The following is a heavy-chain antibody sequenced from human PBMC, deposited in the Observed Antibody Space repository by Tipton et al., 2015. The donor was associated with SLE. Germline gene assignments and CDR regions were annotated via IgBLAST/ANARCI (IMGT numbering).Heavy chain of an antibody. CDR2: IFYSGRT. Sequence: TLSLTCTVSGDSIRRHFWSWIRQPPGKGLEWIGNIFYSGRTDYNPSLKSRVTMSLDTSENQFSLKLSSVTAADTAVYYCAREAPTYYYDSSGYSSYYYYYMDVWGKGTTVTVSS. J-gene: IGHJ6*03. CDR1: GDSIRRHF. V-gene: IGHV4-59*11. D-gene: IGHD3-22*01. CDR3: AREAPTYYYDSSGYSSYYYYYMDV.